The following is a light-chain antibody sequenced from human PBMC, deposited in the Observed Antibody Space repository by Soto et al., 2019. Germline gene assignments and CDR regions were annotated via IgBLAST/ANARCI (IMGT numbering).Light chain of an antibody. CDR3: QQIYSTPHT. CDR1: QSISSY. Sequence: DIQMTQSPSSLSASVGDRVTITCRASQSISSYLNWYQQKPGKAPKLLIYAASSLQSGVPSRFSGSGSGTDFTLTISSLQPEDFATYYCQQIYSTPHTFGQGTKREIK. J-gene: IGKJ2*01. V-gene: IGKV1-39*01. CDR2: AAS.